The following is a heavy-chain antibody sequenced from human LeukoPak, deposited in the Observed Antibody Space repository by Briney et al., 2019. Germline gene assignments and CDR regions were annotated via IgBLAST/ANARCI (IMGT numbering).Heavy chain of an antibody. J-gene: IGHJ3*02. Sequence: PSETLSLTCTVSGGSISSSSYYWGWIRQPPGKGLEWIGSIYYSGSTYYNPSLKSRVTISVDTSKNQFSLKLSSVTAADTAVYYCARAPAMVRGPWHAFDIWGQGTMVTVSS. CDR3: ARAPAMVRGPWHAFDI. CDR1: GGSISSSSYY. CDR2: IYYSGST. D-gene: IGHD3-10*01. V-gene: IGHV4-39*07.